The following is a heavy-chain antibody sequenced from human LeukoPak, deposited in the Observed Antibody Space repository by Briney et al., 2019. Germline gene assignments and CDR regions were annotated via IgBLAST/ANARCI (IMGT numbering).Heavy chain of an antibody. J-gene: IGHJ4*02. CDR1: GFTFSDYY. D-gene: IGHD2-15*01. CDR3: ARSATLVVVAATLDY. Sequence: GGSLRLSCAASGFTFSDYYMSWIRQAPGKGLEWVSYISSSGSTIYYADSVKGRFTISRDNAKNSLYLQMNSLRAEDTAVYYCARSATLVVVAATLDYWGQGALVTVSS. V-gene: IGHV3-11*01. CDR2: ISSSGSTI.